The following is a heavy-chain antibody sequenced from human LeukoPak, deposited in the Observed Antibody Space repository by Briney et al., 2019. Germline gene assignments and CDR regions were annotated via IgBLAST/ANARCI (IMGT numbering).Heavy chain of an antibody. D-gene: IGHD3-3*01. V-gene: IGHV1-2*02. CDR3: ARDLNDFWSGYHY. Sequence: GASVKVSCKASGYTFTGYYMHWVRQAPGQGLELMGWINPNSGGTNYAQKFQGRVTMTRDTSISTAYMELSRLRSDDTAVYYCARDLNDFWSGYHYWGQGTLVTVSS. CDR1: GYTFTGYY. J-gene: IGHJ4*02. CDR2: INPNSGGT.